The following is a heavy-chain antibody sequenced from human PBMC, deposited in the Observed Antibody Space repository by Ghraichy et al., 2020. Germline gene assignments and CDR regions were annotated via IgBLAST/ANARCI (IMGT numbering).Heavy chain of an antibody. Sequence: ASVKVSCKASGYTFSSSDMHWVRRAPGQGLEWMGLINPTDAFTLCAQKFQGRVTMTRDTSTNTVYMELSSLRSDDTAIYYCARECRRGDSCHSLEAFDTWGQGTMVTVSS. V-gene: IGHV1-46*01. CDR2: INPTDAFT. D-gene: IGHD3-22*01. J-gene: IGHJ3*02. CDR3: ARECRRGDSCHSLEAFDT. CDR1: GYTFSSSD.